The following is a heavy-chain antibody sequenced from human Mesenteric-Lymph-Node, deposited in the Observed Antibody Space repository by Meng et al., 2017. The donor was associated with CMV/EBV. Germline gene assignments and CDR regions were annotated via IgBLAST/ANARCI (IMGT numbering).Heavy chain of an antibody. CDR3: VRQAGWGDYGDLIDAFDS. CDR2: IYPDDSDT. J-gene: IGHJ3*02. CDR1: GNSFTNYW. Sequence: GESLKISCKGSGNSFTNYWIGWVRQMPGKGLEWMGIIYPDDSDTRYSPSFQGQVTISADKSISTAYLQWSSLKASDTAMYFCVRQAGWGDYGDLIDAFDSWGQGTMVTVSS. V-gene: IGHV5-51*01. D-gene: IGHD4-17*01.